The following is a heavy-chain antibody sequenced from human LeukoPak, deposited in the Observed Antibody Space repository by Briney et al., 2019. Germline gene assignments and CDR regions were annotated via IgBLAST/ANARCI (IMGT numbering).Heavy chain of an antibody. Sequence: ASVKVSCKASGYTFTSYGISWVRQAPGQGLEWMGRIIPIFGTANYAQKFQGRVTITTDETTSTAYMELSSLRSEDTAVYYCARELLTGSSPHFDYWGQGTLVTVSS. V-gene: IGHV1-69*05. CDR1: GYTFTSYG. D-gene: IGHD6-6*01. CDR3: ARELLTGSSPHFDY. CDR2: IIPIFGTA. J-gene: IGHJ4*02.